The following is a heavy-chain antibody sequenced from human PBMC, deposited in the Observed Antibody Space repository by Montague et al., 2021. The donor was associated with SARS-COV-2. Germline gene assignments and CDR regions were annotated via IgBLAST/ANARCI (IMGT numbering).Heavy chain of an antibody. J-gene: IGHJ6*02. CDR1: GGSFSGYY. Sequence: SETLSLTCAVYGGSFSGYYWSWIRQPPGKGLEWIGEINHSGSTNYNPSFKSRVTISVDTSKNQFSLKLSSATAADTAVYYCARVRYYGSGTSLGMDVWGQGTTVTVSS. CDR2: INHSGST. D-gene: IGHD3-10*01. V-gene: IGHV4-34*01. CDR3: ARVRYYGSGTSLGMDV.